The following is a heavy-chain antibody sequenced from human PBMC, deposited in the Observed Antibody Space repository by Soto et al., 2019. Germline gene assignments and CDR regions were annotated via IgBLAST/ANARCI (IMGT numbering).Heavy chain of an antibody. D-gene: IGHD2-21*02. CDR1: GLTFSSYA. V-gene: IGHV3-23*01. CDR3: AKALISCGGDCQSHRYGMDV. J-gene: IGHJ6*02. CDR2: ISGSGGRT. Sequence: GGSLRLACAASGLTFSSYAVSWVRQAAGRGLGWVSAISGSGGRTYYADSVKGRFTISRDNSKNTLYLQMNSLRAEDTAVYYCAKALISCGGDCQSHRYGMDVRGQGTTVTVSS.